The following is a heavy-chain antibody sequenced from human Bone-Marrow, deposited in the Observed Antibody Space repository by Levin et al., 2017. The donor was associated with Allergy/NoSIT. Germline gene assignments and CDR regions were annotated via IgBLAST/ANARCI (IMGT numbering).Heavy chain of an antibody. CDR3: AKGMVRGVIRPGRGIVDY. Sequence: PGESLKISCAASGFTFSSYGMHWVRQAPGKGLEWVAVISYDGSNKYYADSVKGRFTISRDNSKNTLYLQMNSLRAEDTAVYYCAKGMVRGVIRPGRGIVDYWGQGTLVTVSS. D-gene: IGHD3-10*01. J-gene: IGHJ4*02. CDR1: GFTFSSYG. V-gene: IGHV3-30*18. CDR2: ISYDGSNK.